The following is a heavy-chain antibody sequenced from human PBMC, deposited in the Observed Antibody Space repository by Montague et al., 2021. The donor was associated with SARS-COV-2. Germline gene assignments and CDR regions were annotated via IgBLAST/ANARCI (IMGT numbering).Heavy chain of an antibody. Sequence: SLRLSCAASGFTFRDCWMHWVRQAPGKGLVWVSRIETDGSAITYADSVKGRFTISRDNAKNTLYLQMDSLRAEDTAVYYCARGGPGTGMDYWGQGSLVTVSS. CDR1: GFTFRDCW. CDR3: ARGGPGTGMDY. CDR2: IETDGSAI. J-gene: IGHJ4*02. D-gene: IGHD1-1*01. V-gene: IGHV3-74*01.